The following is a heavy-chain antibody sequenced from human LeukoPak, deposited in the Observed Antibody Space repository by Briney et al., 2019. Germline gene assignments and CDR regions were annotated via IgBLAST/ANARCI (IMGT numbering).Heavy chain of an antibody. Sequence: ASVKVSCKASEYTFIGYHIHWVRQAPGQGLEWMGWINPNSGGTNYAQNFQARVTLTRDTSIDTAYMELSRLRPDDTAVYYCARAYPNYDILTGYPTYYYYYYMDVWGKGTTVTISS. D-gene: IGHD3-9*01. CDR2: INPNSGGT. CDR3: ARAYPNYDILTGYPTYYYYYYMDV. V-gene: IGHV1-2*02. J-gene: IGHJ6*03. CDR1: EYTFIGYH.